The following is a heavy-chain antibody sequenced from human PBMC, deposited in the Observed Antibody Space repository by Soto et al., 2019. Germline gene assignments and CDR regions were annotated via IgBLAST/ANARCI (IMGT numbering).Heavy chain of an antibody. D-gene: IGHD4-17*01. CDR2: IYYSGST. V-gene: IGHV4-39*01. CDR1: GGSISSSSYY. CDR3: ANLAQYGDYVGY. J-gene: IGHJ4*02. Sequence: SETLSLTCTVSGGSISSSSYYWGWIRQPPGKGLEWIGSIYYSGSTYYNPSLKSRVTISVDTSKNQFSLKLSSVTAADTAVYYWANLAQYGDYVGYWGQGTLVTVSS.